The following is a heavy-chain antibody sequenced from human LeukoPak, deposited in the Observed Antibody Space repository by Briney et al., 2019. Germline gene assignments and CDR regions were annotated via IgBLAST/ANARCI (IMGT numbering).Heavy chain of an antibody. CDR3: AKFAGYVYYYDSSDN. CDR2: IRYDGSNK. V-gene: IGHV3-30*02. CDR1: GFTFSSYG. J-gene: IGHJ4*02. D-gene: IGHD3-22*01. Sequence: RPGGSLRLSCAASGFTFSSYGMHWVRQAPGKGLEWVAFIRYDGSNKYYADSVKGRFTISRDNSKNTLYLQMNSLRAEDTAVYYCAKFAGYVYYYDSSDNWGQGTLVTVSS.